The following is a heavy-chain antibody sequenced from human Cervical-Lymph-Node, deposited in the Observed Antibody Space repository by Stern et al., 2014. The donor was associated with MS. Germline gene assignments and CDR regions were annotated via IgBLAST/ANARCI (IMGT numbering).Heavy chain of an antibody. CDR1: GYKFTNYY. CDR3: ASGRLGY. CDR2: INTSGDST. V-gene: IGHV1-46*01. J-gene: IGHJ4*02. Sequence: QVQLVQSGAEVKKPGASVKISCKAPGYKFTNYYIHWMRQAPGQGPEWMGMINTSGDSTTYAQKFQGRVNMTTDTPTNTVHMVPSRLRSEDAAVYYCASGRLGYWGQGTQVTVSS.